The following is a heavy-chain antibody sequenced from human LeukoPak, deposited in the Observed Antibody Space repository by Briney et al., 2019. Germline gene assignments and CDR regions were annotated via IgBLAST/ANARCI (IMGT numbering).Heavy chain of an antibody. J-gene: IGHJ4*02. D-gene: IGHD3-16*01. CDR1: GYDFTTYW. CDR3: ARRLGDIGNSLDY. V-gene: IGHV5-51*01. CDR2: IYPGDSDT. Sequence: PGESLKISCKGSGYDFTTYWIGWVRQMPGQGLEWMGIIYPGDSDTRNSPSFQGQVTISADRSITTAYLQWSSLKASDTAMYYCARRLGDIGNSLDYWGQGTLVTVSS.